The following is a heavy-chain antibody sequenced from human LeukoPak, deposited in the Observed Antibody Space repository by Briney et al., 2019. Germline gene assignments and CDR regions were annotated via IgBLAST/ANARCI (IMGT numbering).Heavy chain of an antibody. Sequence: ASVKVSCKTSGGTFTSYAITWVRQAPGQGLEWMGKIIPVSGTTNYAQKFQGRVTFTADESTSTAYMELSSLRSEDTALYYCARKLRLGGNWFDPWGQGTLVTVSS. V-gene: IGHV1-69*13. CDR2: IIPVSGTT. CDR3: ARKLRLGGNWFDP. D-gene: IGHD1-26*01. J-gene: IGHJ5*02. CDR1: GGTFTSYA.